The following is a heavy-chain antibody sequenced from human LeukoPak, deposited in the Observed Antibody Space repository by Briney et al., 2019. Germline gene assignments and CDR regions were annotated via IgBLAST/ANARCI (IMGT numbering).Heavy chain of an antibody. Sequence: SVKVSCKASGGTFSSYAISWVRQAPGQGLEWMGRIIPILGIANYAQKFQGRVTITADKSTSTAYMELSSLRSEDTAVYYCEMGPNQLLGHDYWGQGTLVTVSS. V-gene: IGHV1-69*04. CDR1: GGTFSSYA. CDR2: IIPILGIA. D-gene: IGHD2-2*01. J-gene: IGHJ4*02. CDR3: EMGPNQLLGHDY.